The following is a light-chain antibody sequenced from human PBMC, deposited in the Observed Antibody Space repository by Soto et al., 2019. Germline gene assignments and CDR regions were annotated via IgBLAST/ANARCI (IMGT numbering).Light chain of an antibody. CDR2: GAS. CDR1: QTVTSNF. CDR3: RQDAKSLGCA. V-gene: IGKV3-20*01. J-gene: IGKJ4*01. Sequence: VLTQSPGTLSLSPGERATLSCRASQTVTSNFLPWYQENPGQAPRLLXYGASSRATGIPDRFSGSGSGRDYTXXISRLEPEDFGVSSCRQDAKSLGCAFGVGTKQEV.